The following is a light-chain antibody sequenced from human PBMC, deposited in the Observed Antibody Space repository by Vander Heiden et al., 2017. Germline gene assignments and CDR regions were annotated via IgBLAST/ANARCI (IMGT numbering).Light chain of an antibody. V-gene: IGLV6-57*01. CDR3: QSYDTNSHV. J-gene: IGLJ1*01. CDR2: END. CDR1: SGSIASNY. Sequence: SSGSIASNYVQWYQQRPGSSPTTLIYENDQRASGVPDRFSGSIDSSSNSASLTISGLKTEDEADYYWQSYDTNSHVFGTGTKVTVL.